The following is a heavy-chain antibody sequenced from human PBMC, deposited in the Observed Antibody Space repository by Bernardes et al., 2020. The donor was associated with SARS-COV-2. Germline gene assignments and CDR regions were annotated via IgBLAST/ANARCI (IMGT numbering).Heavy chain of an antibody. V-gene: IGHV3-23*01. CDR1: GFTFRSYA. J-gene: IGHJ4*02. Sequence: GGSLRLCCAASGFTFRSYAMSWVRQAPGKGLEWVSTISDGGRTTYYADSVKGRFTISRDNSKNTLYLQMNSLRAEDTAVYYCAKDGAYNGDYEQFDNWGQGTLVTVSS. CDR2: ISDGGRTT. CDR3: AKDGAYNGDYEQFDN. D-gene: IGHD4-17*01.